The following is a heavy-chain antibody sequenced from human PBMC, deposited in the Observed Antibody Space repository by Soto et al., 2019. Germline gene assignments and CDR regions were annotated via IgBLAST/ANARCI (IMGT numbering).Heavy chain of an antibody. D-gene: IGHD3-22*01. Sequence: SVKVSCKASGGTFSSYTISWVRQAPGQGLEWMGRIIPILGIANYAQKFQGRVTMTRNTSISTAYMELSSLRSEDTAVYYCARDYYDSSGYYNQDGMDVWGQGTTVTVSS. CDR2: IIPILGIA. CDR3: ARDYYDSSGYYNQDGMDV. J-gene: IGHJ6*02. CDR1: GGTFSSYT. V-gene: IGHV1-69*04.